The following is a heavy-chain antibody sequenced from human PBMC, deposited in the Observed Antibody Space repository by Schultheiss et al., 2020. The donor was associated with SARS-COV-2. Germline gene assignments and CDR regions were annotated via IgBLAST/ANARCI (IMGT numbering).Heavy chain of an antibody. Sequence: GSLRLSCTVSGGSISSYYWSWIRQPPGKGLEWIGYIYYSGSTNYNPSLKSRVTISVDTSKNQFSLKLSSVTAADTAVYYCARNGGYVDYWGQGTLVTVSS. CDR2: IYYSGST. V-gene: IGHV4-59*08. CDR1: GGSISSYY. J-gene: IGHJ4*02. D-gene: IGHD3-22*01. CDR3: ARNGGYVDY.